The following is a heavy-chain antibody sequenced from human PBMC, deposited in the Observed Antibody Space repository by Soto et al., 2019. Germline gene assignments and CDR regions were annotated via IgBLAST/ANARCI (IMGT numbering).Heavy chain of an antibody. J-gene: IGHJ6*02. D-gene: IGHD6-6*01. CDR2: ISSWSRSN. CDR1: GFSFSNHT. CDR3: ARDRNKYSSTWDVYGMDV. V-gene: IGHV3-48*02. Sequence: GSLRLPRAASGFSFSNHTMNWVRQARGKGLEGVSYISSWSRSNYYADSVMGRFTISRDDAKNSLYLQSKSLRDDDTLVFYCARDRNKYSSTWDVYGMDVWGQGPTVTVSS.